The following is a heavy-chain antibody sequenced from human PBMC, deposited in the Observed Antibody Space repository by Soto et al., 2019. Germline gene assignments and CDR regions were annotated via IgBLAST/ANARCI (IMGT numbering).Heavy chain of an antibody. D-gene: IGHD6-6*01. J-gene: IGHJ4*02. CDR2: IDFNGNT. CDR1: GGSLKNRLHY. CDR3: ARHNRQTYGRSSWDS. V-gene: IGHV4-39*01. Sequence: SETLSLTCNFSGGSLKNRLHYWGWIRQPPGKGLEWIGPIDFNGNTRYNPSLGSRVTVFAESNKNQLSLRLASVTAADTSVYYCARHNRQTYGRSSWDSWGLGVLFTVSS.